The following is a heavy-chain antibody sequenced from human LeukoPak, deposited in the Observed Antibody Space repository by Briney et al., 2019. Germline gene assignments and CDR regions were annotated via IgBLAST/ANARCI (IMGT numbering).Heavy chain of an antibody. CDR3: GREKGASSSGGDY. CDR1: GGSLSGYY. Sequence: SESLCLSRAVYGGSLSGYYWSWVRQPPGKGLEWVGEINHSGDTNYNPSLQSRVTTSEDTSKNHIPLMRSSAAAAETPVFYCGREKGASSSGGDYWGKGTLVTVS. V-gene: IGHV4-34*01. CDR2: INHSGDT. J-gene: IGHJ4*02. D-gene: IGHD6-19*01.